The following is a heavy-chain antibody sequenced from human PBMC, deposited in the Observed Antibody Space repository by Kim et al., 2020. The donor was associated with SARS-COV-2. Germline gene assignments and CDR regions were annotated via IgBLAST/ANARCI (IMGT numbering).Heavy chain of an antibody. CDR3: ARGPWFDP. J-gene: IGHJ5*02. Sequence: SETLSLTCAVYGGSFSGYYWSWIRQPPGKGLEWIGEINHSGSTNYNPSLKSRVTISVDTSKNQFSLKLSSVTAADTAVYYCARGPWFDPWGQGTLVTVSS. CDR2: INHSGST. CDR1: GGSFSGYY. V-gene: IGHV4-34*01.